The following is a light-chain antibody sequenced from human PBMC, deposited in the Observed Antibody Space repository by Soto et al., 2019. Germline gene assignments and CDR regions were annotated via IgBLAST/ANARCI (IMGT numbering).Light chain of an antibody. V-gene: IGKV1-5*01. Sequence: DIQMTQSPSTLSASVGDRATITCRARQSISSWLAWYQQKPGKAPKLLIYDASSLESGVPSRFSGGGSGTEFTLTISSLQPDDFATYYCQQYNSYSPWTFGQGTKVEIK. CDR2: DAS. CDR3: QQYNSYSPWT. J-gene: IGKJ1*01. CDR1: QSISSW.